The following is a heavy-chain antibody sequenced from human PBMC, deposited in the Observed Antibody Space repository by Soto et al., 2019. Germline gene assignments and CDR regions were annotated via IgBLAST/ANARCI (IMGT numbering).Heavy chain of an antibody. V-gene: IGHV1-2*02. D-gene: IGHD2-15*01. CDR3: ARERGYDCPASSCYALSGLDF. J-gene: IGHJ6*02. CDR1: GYTFIDYY. CDR2: INPSSGGT. Sequence: QVQLVQSGAEVKKPGASVKVSCTASGYTFIDYYMHWVRQAPGQGLEWMGWINPSSGGTHYAQKFQGRVAMTRDTSISIVYMELSRLKSDDTAMYYCARERGYDCPASSCYALSGLDFCGQGTRVNVSS.